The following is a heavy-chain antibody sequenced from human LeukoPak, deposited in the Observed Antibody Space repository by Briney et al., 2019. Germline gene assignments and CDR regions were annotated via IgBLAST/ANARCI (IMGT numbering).Heavy chain of an antibody. CDR3: ARAHTKYVDVVATNY. J-gene: IGHJ4*02. CDR1: GFTFSSYA. D-gene: IGHD5-12*01. V-gene: IGHV3-23*01. Sequence: GGSLRLSCAASGFTFSSYAMSWVRQPPGKGLEWVSAVSNSGATTYYADSVKGQFTISRDNSKNTLFLQMNSLRAEDTAVYYCARAHTKYVDVVATNYWGQGTLVTVSS. CDR2: VSNSGATT.